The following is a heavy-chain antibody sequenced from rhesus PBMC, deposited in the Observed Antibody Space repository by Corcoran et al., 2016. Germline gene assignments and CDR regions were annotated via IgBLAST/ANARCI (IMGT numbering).Heavy chain of an antibody. CDR3: AKRGFDGSGYYLDY. CDR2: IFGGSVST. Sequence: QVQLQESGPGVVKPSETLSLTCAVSGGSISSYWWGWIRPPPGKGLEWIGQIFGGSVSTSYNPSLNSRVTISSDTSKKLLSLKLSSVTAADTAVYYCAKRGFDGSGYYLDYWGQGVLVTVSS. D-gene: IGHD3-28*01. V-gene: IGHV4-147*01. CDR1: GGSISSYW. J-gene: IGHJ4*01.